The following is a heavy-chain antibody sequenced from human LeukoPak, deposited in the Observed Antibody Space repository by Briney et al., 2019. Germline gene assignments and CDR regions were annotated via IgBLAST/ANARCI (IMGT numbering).Heavy chain of an antibody. Sequence: ASVRVSCKASGYTFTSYGISWVRQAPGQGLEWMGWISAYNGNTNYAQKLQGRVTMTTDTSTSTAYMELRSLRSDDTAVYYCARTTLGKDHRGIDYWGQGTLVTVSS. V-gene: IGHV1-18*01. CDR1: GYTFTSYG. J-gene: IGHJ4*02. CDR2: ISAYNGNT. CDR3: ARTTLGKDHRGIDY. D-gene: IGHD7-27*01.